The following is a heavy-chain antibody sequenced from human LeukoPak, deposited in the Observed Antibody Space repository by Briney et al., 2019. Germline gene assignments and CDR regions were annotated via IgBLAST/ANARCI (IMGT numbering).Heavy chain of an antibody. CDR1: GVSISSGDYY. V-gene: IGHV4-30-4*01. D-gene: IGHD3-22*01. CDR2: IFYSGST. Sequence: PSQTLSLTCTVSGVSISSGDYYWSWIRQPPGKGLEWIGYIFYSGSTYYNPSLKSRVIISVDTSENQFSLKLSSVTAADTAVYYCARGPYYYDSSSGWFDPWGQGTLVTVSS. J-gene: IGHJ5*02. CDR3: ARGPYYYDSSSGWFDP.